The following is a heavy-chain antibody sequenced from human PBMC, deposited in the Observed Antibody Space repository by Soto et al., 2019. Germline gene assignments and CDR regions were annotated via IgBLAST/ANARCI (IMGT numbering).Heavy chain of an antibody. V-gene: IGHV3-7*05. CDR3: ARELIAAAGAPGDY. CDR1: GFTFSSYW. CDR2: IKQDGSEK. J-gene: IGHJ4*02. D-gene: IGHD6-13*01. Sequence: GGSLRLSCAASGFTFSSYWMSWVRQAPGKGLEWVANIKQDGSEKYYVDSVKGRFTISRDNAKNSLYLQMNSLRAEDTAVYYCARELIAAAGAPGDYWGQGTLVTVSS.